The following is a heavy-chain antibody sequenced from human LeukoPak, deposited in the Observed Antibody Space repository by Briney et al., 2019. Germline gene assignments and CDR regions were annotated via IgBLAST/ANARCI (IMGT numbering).Heavy chain of an antibody. Sequence: GASVKVSCKASGYTFTSYGISWVRQAPGQGLEWMGWISAYNGNTNYAQKLQGRVTMTTDTSTSTAYMELRSLRSDGTAVYYCATYYYDSSGYPPGAFDIWGQGTMVTVSS. D-gene: IGHD3-22*01. CDR3: ATYYYDSSGYPPGAFDI. V-gene: IGHV1-18*01. CDR1: GYTFTSYG. CDR2: ISAYNGNT. J-gene: IGHJ3*02.